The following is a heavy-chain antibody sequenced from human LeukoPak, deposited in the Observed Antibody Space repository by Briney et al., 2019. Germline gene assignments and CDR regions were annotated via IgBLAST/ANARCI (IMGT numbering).Heavy chain of an antibody. D-gene: IGHD2-21*01. Sequence: GGSLRLSCAASGFTFDDYAMHWVRQAPGKGLEWVSGISWNSGSIGYADSVKGRSTISRDNAKNSLYLQMNSLRAEDTAVYYCARPLWFDDYWGQGTLVTVSS. CDR3: ARPLWFDDY. J-gene: IGHJ4*02. V-gene: IGHV3-9*01. CDR1: GFTFDDYA. CDR2: ISWNSGSI.